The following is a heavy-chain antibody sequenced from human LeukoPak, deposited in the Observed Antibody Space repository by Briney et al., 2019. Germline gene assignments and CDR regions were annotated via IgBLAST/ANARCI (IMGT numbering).Heavy chain of an antibody. CDR3: ARAKSTLGYCSSTSCYIWFDP. V-gene: IGHV1-18*01. J-gene: IGHJ5*02. Sequence: ASVKVSCKASGYTFTSYGISWVRQAPGQGLEWMGWISAYNGNTNYAQKLQGRVTMTTDTSTSTAYMELRSLRSDDTAVYYCARAKSTLGYCSSTSCYIWFDPWGQGTLVTVSS. D-gene: IGHD2-2*02. CDR2: ISAYNGNT. CDR1: GYTFTSYG.